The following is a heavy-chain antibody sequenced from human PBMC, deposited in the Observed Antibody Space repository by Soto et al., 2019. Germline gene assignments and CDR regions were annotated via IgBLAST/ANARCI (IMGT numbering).Heavy chain of an antibody. D-gene: IGHD3-22*01. Sequence: ASVKVSFKASGFTFTSSAVQWVRQARGQRLEWIGWIVVGSGNTNYAQKFQERVTITRDMSTSTAYMELSSLRSEDTAVYYCAADLSSGYYPPLYWGQGTLVTVSS. CDR2: IVVGSGNT. J-gene: IGHJ4*02. V-gene: IGHV1-58*01. CDR3: AADLSSGYYPPLY. CDR1: GFTFTSSA.